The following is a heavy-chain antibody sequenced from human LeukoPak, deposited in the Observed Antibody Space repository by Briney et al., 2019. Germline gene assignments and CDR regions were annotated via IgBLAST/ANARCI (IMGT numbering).Heavy chain of an antibody. D-gene: IGHD3-10*01. J-gene: IGHJ6*02. CDR1: GGSMSGFF. Sequence: SETLSLTCTVSGGSMSGFFWTWIRQPPGRELEWIGSIYYSGSSTKYNPPLKSRVTISVDTSKSQFSLNLNSATAADTAVYYCARTSRHFYGSGTNLTPWPAGMDVWGRGTTVTVSS. V-gene: IGHV4-59*01. CDR3: ARTSRHFYGSGTNLTPWPAGMDV. CDR2: IYYSGSST.